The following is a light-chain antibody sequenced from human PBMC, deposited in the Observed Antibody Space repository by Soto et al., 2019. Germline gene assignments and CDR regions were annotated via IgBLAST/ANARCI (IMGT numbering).Light chain of an antibody. CDR3: QQFNNLIT. Sequence: AIRMTQSPSSFSASTGDRVTITCRASQGISSYLAWYQQKPGKAPKLLIYAASTLQSGVPSRFSGSGSGTDFTLTISSLQPEDFATYYCQQFNNLITFGQGTRLEI. V-gene: IGKV1-8*01. CDR2: AAS. J-gene: IGKJ5*01. CDR1: QGISSY.